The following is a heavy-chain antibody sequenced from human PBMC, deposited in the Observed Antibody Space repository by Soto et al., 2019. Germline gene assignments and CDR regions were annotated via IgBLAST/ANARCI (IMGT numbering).Heavy chain of an antibody. CDR3: AKPLSPMTTVTTSP. J-gene: IGHJ5*02. CDR1: GFTFSDYY. Sequence: PGGSLRLSCAASGFTFSDYYMSWIRQAPGKGLEWVALIWYDGSIKNYADSVKGRFTISRDNSKNTLYLQMNSLRAEDTAVYYCAKPLSPMTTVTTSPWGQGTLVTVSS. CDR2: IWYDGSIK. V-gene: IGHV3-33*08. D-gene: IGHD4-17*01.